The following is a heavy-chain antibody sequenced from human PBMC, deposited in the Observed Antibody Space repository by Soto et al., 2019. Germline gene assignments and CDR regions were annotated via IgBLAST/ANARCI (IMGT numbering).Heavy chain of an antibody. J-gene: IGHJ4*02. CDR1: GFTFSSYW. Sequence: HPGGSLRLSCAASGFTFSSYWMHWVRQAPGKGLVWVSRINSDGSSTSYADSVKGRFTISRDNAKNTLYLQMNSLRAEDTAVYYCAKDTRGSIHGFDYWGQGTLVTVSS. CDR3: AKDTRGSIHGFDY. D-gene: IGHD3-10*01. CDR2: INSDGSST. V-gene: IGHV3-74*01.